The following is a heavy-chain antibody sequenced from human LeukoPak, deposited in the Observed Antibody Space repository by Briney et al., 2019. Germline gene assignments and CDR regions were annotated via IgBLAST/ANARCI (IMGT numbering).Heavy chain of an antibody. CDR2: ISSSGSTI. J-gene: IGHJ6*04. CDR3: AKSTRAVMAMMDV. Sequence: PGGSLRLSCAASGFTFSSYEMNWVRQAPGKGLEWVSYISSSGSTIYYAGSVKGRFTISRDNAKNSLYLQMNSLRAEDTAVYFCAKSTRAVMAMMDVWGKGTTVTVSS. D-gene: IGHD3-16*01. V-gene: IGHV3-48*03. CDR1: GFTFSSYE.